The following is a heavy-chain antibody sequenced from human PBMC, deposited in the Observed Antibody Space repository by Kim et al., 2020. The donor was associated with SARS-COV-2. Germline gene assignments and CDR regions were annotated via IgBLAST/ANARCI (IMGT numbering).Heavy chain of an antibody. CDR3: ARGYCSGGSCYYGSGWSYFDY. D-gene: IGHD2-15*01. V-gene: IGHV4-59*01. CDR1: GGSISSYY. CDR2: IYYSGST. J-gene: IGHJ4*02. Sequence: SETLSLTCTVSGGSISSYYWSWIRQPPGKGLEWIGYIYYSGSTNYNPSLKSRVTISVDTSKNQFSLKLSSVTAADTAVYYCARGYCSGGSCYYGSGWSYFDYWGQGTLVTVSS.